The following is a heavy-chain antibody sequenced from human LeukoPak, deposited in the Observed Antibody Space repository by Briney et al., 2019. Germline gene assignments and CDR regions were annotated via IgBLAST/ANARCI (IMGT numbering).Heavy chain of an antibody. CDR1: GYSFTDFY. CDR3: ARDLTHYDILTGYYWVDAFDI. CDR2: INPNSGGT. V-gene: IGHV1-2*02. J-gene: IGHJ3*02. D-gene: IGHD3-9*01. Sequence: ASVKVSCKASGYSFTDFYIHWLRQAPGQGLEWMGWINPNSGGTKYAQKFQGRVTMTRDTSISTAYMELSRLRSDDTAVYYCARDLTHYDILTGYYWVDAFDIWGQGTMVTVSS.